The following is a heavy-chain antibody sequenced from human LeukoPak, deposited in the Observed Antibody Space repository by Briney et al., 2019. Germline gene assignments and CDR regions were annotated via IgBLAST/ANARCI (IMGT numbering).Heavy chain of an antibody. D-gene: IGHD2-21*02. V-gene: IGHV1-8*01. CDR2: MSPNSGDT. CDR3: ARGVTAGVDY. Sequence: IGWMSPNSGDTDYAQKFQGRVTMTRDTSITTAYMELSSLRSEDTAVHYCARGVTAGVDYWGQGTLVTVSS. J-gene: IGHJ4*02.